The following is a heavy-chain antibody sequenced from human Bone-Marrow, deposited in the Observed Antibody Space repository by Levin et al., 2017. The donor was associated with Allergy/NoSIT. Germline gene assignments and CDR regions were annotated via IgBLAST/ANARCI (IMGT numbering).Heavy chain of an antibody. Sequence: PWWSLILSFSSSLFHFIIYFMHWVRQVPGKGLVWVSRISSDGRTTTYADSVKGRFTLYLSNDKNTLYLHMNSLRAEDTAVYYCASEYYGVWTGYYYDYWGQGTLVTVSS. CDR1: LFHFIIYF. CDR3: ASEYYGVWTGYYYDY. D-gene: IGHD3/OR15-3a*01. V-gene: IGHV3-74*01. J-gene: IGHJ4*02. CDR2: ISSDGRTT.